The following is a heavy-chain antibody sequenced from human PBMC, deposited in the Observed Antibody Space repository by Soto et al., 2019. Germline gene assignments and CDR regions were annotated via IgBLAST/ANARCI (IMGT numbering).Heavy chain of an antibody. D-gene: IGHD6-13*01. CDR3: ARDRAYSSSWPNDAFDI. Sequence: QVQLVQSGAEVKKPGASVKVSCKASGYTFTGYYMHWVRQAPGQGLEWMGWINPNSGGTNYAQKFQGWVTMTRDTSISTAYMELSRLRSDDTAVYYCARDRAYSSSWPNDAFDIWGQGTIVTVSS. CDR2: INPNSGGT. CDR1: GYTFTGYY. V-gene: IGHV1-2*04. J-gene: IGHJ3*02.